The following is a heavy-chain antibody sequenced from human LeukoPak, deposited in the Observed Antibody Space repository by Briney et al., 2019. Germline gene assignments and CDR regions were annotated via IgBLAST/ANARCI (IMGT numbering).Heavy chain of an antibody. D-gene: IGHD1-26*01. CDR2: ISAYNGNT. V-gene: IGHV1-18*01. CDR1: DYTFTSYG. Sequence: ASVKVSCKASDYTFTSYGISWVRQAPGQGLDWMGWISAYNGNTNYAQKLQGRVTMTTDTSTSTAYMELRSLRSDDTAVYYCARVGPEEWELLPRVLFDYWGQGTLVTVSS. CDR3: ARVGPEEWELLPRVLFDY. J-gene: IGHJ4*02.